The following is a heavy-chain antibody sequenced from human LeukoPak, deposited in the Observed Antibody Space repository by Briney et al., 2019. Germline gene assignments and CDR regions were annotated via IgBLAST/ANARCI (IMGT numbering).Heavy chain of an antibody. V-gene: IGHV4-4*07. D-gene: IGHD3-22*01. Sequence: SETLSLTCTVSGGSIATYYWSWIRQPAGKGLEWIGRIYSTGSTNYNPSLKSRVAMSIDTSKNQFSLKLSSVTAADTAVYYCARTYYDSRYFDYWGQGTLVTVSS. CDR3: ARTYYDSRYFDY. CDR1: GGSIATYY. CDR2: IYSTGST. J-gene: IGHJ4*02.